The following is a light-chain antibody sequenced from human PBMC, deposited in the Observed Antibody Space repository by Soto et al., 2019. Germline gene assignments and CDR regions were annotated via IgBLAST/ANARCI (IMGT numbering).Light chain of an antibody. CDR3: THSPLPLIP. J-gene: IGKJ5*01. Sequence: DIVMTQSTLYLPVTPGEPASISCRSSQSLLHSNGYNYLDWYLQKPGQSPQLLIYLGSNRSSGVPDRFSGSGSGTDFTLKISRVEAEDVMVYYSTHSPLPLIPFGQVALLAI. CDR1: QSLLHSNGYNY. CDR2: LGS. V-gene: IGKV2-28*01.